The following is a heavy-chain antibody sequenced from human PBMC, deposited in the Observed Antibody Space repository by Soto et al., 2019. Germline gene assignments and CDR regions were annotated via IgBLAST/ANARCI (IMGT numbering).Heavy chain of an antibody. CDR1: GGSISSYY. D-gene: IGHD3-22*01. Sequence: ATLSLTCTVSGGSISSYYWSWIRQSPGKGLEWIGYIYYSGSTNYNPSLKSRVTISVDTSKNQFSLKLSSVTAADTAVYYCARLRYYYDSSGYYWPSFDYWGQGTLVTVSS. CDR3: ARLRYYYDSSGYYWPSFDY. V-gene: IGHV4-59*01. J-gene: IGHJ4*02. CDR2: IYYSGST.